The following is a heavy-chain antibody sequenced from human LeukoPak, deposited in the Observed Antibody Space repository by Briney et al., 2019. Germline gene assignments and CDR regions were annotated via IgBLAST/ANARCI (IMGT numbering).Heavy chain of an antibody. Sequence: SVKVSCKASGYTFTSYDINWVRQAPGQGLEWMGGIIPIFGTANYAQKFQGRVTITADESTSTAYMELSSLRSEDTAVYYCARGATGTTDLFDYWGQGTLVTVSS. J-gene: IGHJ4*02. V-gene: IGHV1-69*13. CDR1: GYTFTSYD. D-gene: IGHD1-1*01. CDR2: IIPIFGTA. CDR3: ARGATGTTDLFDY.